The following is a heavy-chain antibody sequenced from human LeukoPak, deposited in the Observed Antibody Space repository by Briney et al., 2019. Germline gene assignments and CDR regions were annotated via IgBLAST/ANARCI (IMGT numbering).Heavy chain of an antibody. CDR1: EYTLTDLS. D-gene: IGHD6-13*01. J-gene: IGHJ4*01. CDR2: FDPEDGET. V-gene: IGHV1-24*01. CDR3: ATISIAAAGTRFFDY. Sequence: ASVKVSGKFSEYTLTDLSIHWVRQPPGKGLGWRGGFDPEDGETIYAQKFQGRVTMTEDTSTDTAYMELSSLRSEDTAVYYCATISIAAAGTRFFDYWGQEPWSPSPQ.